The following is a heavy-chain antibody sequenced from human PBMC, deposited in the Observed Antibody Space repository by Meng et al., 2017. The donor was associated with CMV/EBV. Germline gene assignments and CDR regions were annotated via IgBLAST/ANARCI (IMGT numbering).Heavy chain of an antibody. CDR1: GFTFSSYS. CDR3: ARAEVPYDSSHYYGMDV. J-gene: IGHJ6*02. Sequence: GESLKISCAASGFTFSSYSMNWVRQAPGKGLEWVSYISSSGSYIYYADSVKGRFTISRDNAKNSLYLQMDSLRAEDTAVYYCARAEVPYDSSHYYGMDVWGQGTTVTVSS. V-gene: IGHV3-21*01. D-gene: IGHD3-3*01. CDR2: ISSSGSYI.